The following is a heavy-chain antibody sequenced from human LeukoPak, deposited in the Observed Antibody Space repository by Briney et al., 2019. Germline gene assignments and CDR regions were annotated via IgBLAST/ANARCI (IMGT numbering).Heavy chain of an antibody. J-gene: IGHJ4*02. CDR2: ISGSGGST. CDR1: GFPFSSYA. D-gene: IGHD2-2*01. V-gene: IGHV3-23*01. CDR3: ARDLLSRYCTSTSCPY. Sequence: GGSLRLSCAASGFPFSSYAMSWVRQAPGKGLEWVSAISGSGGSTYYADSVKGRFTISRDNSKNTLYLQMNSLRAEDTAVYYCARDLLSRYCTSTSCPYWGQGTLVTVSS.